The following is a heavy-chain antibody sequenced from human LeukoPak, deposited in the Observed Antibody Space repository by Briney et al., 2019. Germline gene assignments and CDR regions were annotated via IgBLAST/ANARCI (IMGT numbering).Heavy chain of an antibody. CDR1: GGSVSSPNHD. D-gene: IGHD1-26*01. Sequence: TSETLSLTCSVSGGSVSSPNHDWAWIRQPPGQGLEWIGSIYSSGATNYNPSLQSRISLSVDTSKNQFSLTLNSVTTSDTAIYYCARDKPGMGASRELDIWGRGTLVTVSS. V-gene: IGHV4-39*07. CDR2: IYSSGAT. CDR3: ARDKPGMGASRELDI. J-gene: IGHJ3*02.